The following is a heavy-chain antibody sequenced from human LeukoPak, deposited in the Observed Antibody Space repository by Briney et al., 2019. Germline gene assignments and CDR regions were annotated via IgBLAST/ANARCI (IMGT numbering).Heavy chain of an antibody. V-gene: IGHV4-39*01. CDR1: GDSITTTNYY. CDR2: IHHSGST. J-gene: IGHJ6*02. Sequence: SETLSLTCTVSGDSITTTNYYWDWLRQPPGEGLEWIGSIHHSGSTYFNPSLKRRVSISVDTSKSQFSLRLSSVTAADTAVYYCARHPLRLGMDVWGQGTTVIVSS. D-gene: IGHD3-3*01. CDR3: ARHPLRLGMDV.